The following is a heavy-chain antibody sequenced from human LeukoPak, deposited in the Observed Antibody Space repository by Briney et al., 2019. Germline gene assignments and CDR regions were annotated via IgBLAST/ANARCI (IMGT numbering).Heavy chain of an antibody. CDR1: GFSVGDHA. J-gene: IGHJ6*02. D-gene: IGHD3-9*01. Sequence: GGSLRLSCKGSGFSVGDHAVSWVRQAPGQGLEWVGFIRSNAYRGTTEYAASVKGRFTISRDDSNNIAYLQMNSLKTEDTAVYYCSRGPIWAHNGMDVWGQGTTVTVSS. CDR3: SRGPIWAHNGMDV. V-gene: IGHV3-49*04. CDR2: IRSNAYRGTT.